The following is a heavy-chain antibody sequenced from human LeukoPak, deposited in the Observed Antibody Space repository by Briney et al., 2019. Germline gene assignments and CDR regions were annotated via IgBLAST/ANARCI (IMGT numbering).Heavy chain of an antibody. J-gene: IGHJ3*02. CDR3: ARLVLRYFDWLRPFPDI. CDR1: GFTVSSDS. D-gene: IGHD3-9*01. Sequence: PGGSLRLSCTVSGFTVSSDSMSWIRQPPGKGLEWIGEINHSGSTNYNPSLKSRVTISVDTSKNQFSLKLSSETAADTAVYYCARLVLRYFDWLRPFPDIWGQGTMVTVSS. V-gene: IGHV4-34*01. CDR2: INHSGST.